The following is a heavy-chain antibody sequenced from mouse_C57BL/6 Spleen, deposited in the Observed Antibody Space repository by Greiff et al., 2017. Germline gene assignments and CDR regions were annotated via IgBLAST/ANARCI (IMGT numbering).Heavy chain of an antibody. CDR3: ERKGSSGWYFDV. Sequence: QVQLQQPGAELVMPGASVKLSCKASGYTFTSYWMHWVKQRPGQGLEWIGEIDPSDSYTKYNQKFKGKSTLTVDKSSSTAYMQLSSLTSEDSVVYYCERKGSSGWYFDVWGTGTTVTVSS. V-gene: IGHV1-69*01. J-gene: IGHJ1*03. CDR1: GYTFTSYW. D-gene: IGHD1-1*01. CDR2: IDPSDSYT.